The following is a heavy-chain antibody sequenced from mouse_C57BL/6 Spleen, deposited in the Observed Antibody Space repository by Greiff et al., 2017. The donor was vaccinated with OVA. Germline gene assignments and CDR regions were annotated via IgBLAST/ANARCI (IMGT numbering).Heavy chain of an antibody. D-gene: IGHD2-5*01. V-gene: IGHV1-53*01. J-gene: IGHJ3*01. Sequence: VKLQQPGTELVKPGASVKLSCKASGYTFTSYWMHWVKQRPGQGLEWIGNINPSNGGTNYNEKFKSKATMTVDKSSSTAYMQLSSLTSEDSAVYYCARSGSNYWAWFAYWGQGTLVTVSA. CDR1: GYTFTSYW. CDR2: INPSNGGT. CDR3: ARSGSNYWAWFAY.